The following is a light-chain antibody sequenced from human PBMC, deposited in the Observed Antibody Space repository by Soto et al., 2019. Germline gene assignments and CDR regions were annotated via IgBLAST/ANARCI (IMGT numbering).Light chain of an antibody. CDR2: LGS. CDR3: RQARHLWT. Sequence: DIVMTQSPLSLPVTPGEPASISCRSSQSLLHSNGYNYLDWYLQKPGQSPQLLIYLGSNRASGVPDRFSGSGSGTDFTLKISRVEAEDVGVYYCRQARHLWTFGQGTKVDIK. CDR1: QSLLHSNGYNY. J-gene: IGKJ1*01. V-gene: IGKV2-28*01.